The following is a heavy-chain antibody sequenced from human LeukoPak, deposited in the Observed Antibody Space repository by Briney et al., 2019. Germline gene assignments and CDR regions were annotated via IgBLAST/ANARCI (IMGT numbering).Heavy chain of an antibody. V-gene: IGHV3-30-3*01. CDR2: ISYDGSNK. Sequence: PGGSLRLSCAASGFTFSSYAMHWVRQAPGKGLEWVAVISYDGSNKYYADSVKGRFTISRDNSKNTLYLQMNSLRAEDTAVYYCAKDVLPFSSSGEFDDWGQGTLVTVSS. CDR3: AKDVLPFSSSGEFDD. J-gene: IGHJ4*02. CDR1: GFTFSSYA. D-gene: IGHD3-16*01.